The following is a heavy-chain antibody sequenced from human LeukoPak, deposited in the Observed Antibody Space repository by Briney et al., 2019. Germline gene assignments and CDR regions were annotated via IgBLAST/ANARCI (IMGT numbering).Heavy chain of an antibody. V-gene: IGHV1-2*02. CDR3: ASEPFYYDSSGYPIDY. D-gene: IGHD3-22*01. CDR2: INPNSGGT. Sequence: ASVKVSCKASGYTFTGYYMHWVRQAPGQGLEWMGWINPNSGGTNYAQKFQGRIIMTRDTSISTAYMELSRLSSDDTAVYYCASEPFYYDSSGYPIDYWGQGTLVTVSS. J-gene: IGHJ4*02. CDR1: GYTFTGYY.